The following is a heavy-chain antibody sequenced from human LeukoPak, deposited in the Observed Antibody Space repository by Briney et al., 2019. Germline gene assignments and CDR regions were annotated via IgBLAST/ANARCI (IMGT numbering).Heavy chain of an antibody. Sequence: GGSLRLSCVASGFTVSSNYMSWVRQAPGKGLEWVSVIYSGGSTYYADSVKGRFTISRDNSKNTLYLQMNSLRAEDTAVYYCASGLGSYRTPYYYMDVWGKGTTVTVSS. CDR2: IYSGGST. CDR1: GFTVSSNY. D-gene: IGHD3-10*01. J-gene: IGHJ6*03. V-gene: IGHV3-53*01. CDR3: ASGLGSYRTPYYYMDV.